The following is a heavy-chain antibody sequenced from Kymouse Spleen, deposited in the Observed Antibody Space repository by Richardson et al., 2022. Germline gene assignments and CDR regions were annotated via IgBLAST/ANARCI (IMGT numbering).Heavy chain of an antibody. CDR1: GFTFDDYA. V-gene: IGHV3-9*01. Sequence: EVQLVESGGGLVQPGRSLRLSCAASGFTFDDYAMHWVRQAPGKGLEWVSGISWNSGSIGYADSVKGRFTISRDNAKNSLYLQMNSLRAEDTALYYCAKDTYYDFWSGYYYYYYGMDVWGQGTTVTVSS. CDR2: ISWNSGSI. D-gene: IGHD3-3*01. J-gene: IGHJ6*02. CDR3: AKDTYYDFWSGYYYYYYGMDV.